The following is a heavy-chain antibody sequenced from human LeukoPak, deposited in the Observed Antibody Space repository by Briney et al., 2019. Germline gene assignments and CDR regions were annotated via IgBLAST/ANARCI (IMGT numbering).Heavy chain of an antibody. CDR1: GGSISSSGYY. Sequence: ETLSLTCTVSGGSISSSGYYWGWIRQPPGKGLEWVANIKQDGSEKNYVDSVKGRFTISRDNAKNSLYLQMNSLRVEDTAVYXCARXXPXXGYWGQ. CDR2: IKQDGSEK. V-gene: IGHV3-7*03. J-gene: IGHJ4*02. CDR3: ARXXPXXGY.